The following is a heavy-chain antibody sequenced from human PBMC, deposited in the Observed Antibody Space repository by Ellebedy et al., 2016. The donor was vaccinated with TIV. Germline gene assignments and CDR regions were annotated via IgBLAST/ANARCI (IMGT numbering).Heavy chain of an antibody. CDR1: RYTFTGYY. J-gene: IGHJ4*02. CDR3: ARAQGSGSPDY. CDR2: INPNSGGT. D-gene: IGHD3-10*01. V-gene: IGHV1-2*04. Sequence: ASVKVSXKASRYTFTGYYMHWVRQAPGQGLEWMGWINPNSGGTNYAQKFQGWVTMTRDTSISTAYMELSRLRSDDTAVYYCARAQGSGSPDYWGQGTLVTVSS.